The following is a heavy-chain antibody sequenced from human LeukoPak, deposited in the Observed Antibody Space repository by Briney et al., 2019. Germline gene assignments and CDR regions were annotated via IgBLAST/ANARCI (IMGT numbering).Heavy chain of an antibody. J-gene: IGHJ4*02. V-gene: IGHV3-23*01. CDR3: AKVAPVYGDYENYYFDY. CDR2: ISGSGGST. D-gene: IGHD4-17*01. CDR1: GFTFSSYA. Sequence: GGSLRLSCAASGFTFSSYAMSWVRQAPGKGLEWVSAISGSGGSTYYADSVEGRFTISRDNSKNTRYLQMNSLRAEDTAVYYCAKVAPVYGDYENYYFDYWGQGTLVTVSS.